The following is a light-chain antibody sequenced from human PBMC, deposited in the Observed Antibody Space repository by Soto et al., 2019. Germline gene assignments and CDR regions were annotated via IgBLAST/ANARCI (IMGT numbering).Light chain of an antibody. J-gene: IGKJ1*01. CDR3: QQYGSSPGT. CDR1: QSVSSSY. Sequence: EIVLTQYPGTLSLSPGGRATLSCRASQSVSSSYLAWYQQKPGQAPRLLIYGASSRATGIPDRFSGSGSGTDFTLTISRLEPEDFAVYYCQQYGSSPGTFGQGTKVEIK. CDR2: GAS. V-gene: IGKV3-20*01.